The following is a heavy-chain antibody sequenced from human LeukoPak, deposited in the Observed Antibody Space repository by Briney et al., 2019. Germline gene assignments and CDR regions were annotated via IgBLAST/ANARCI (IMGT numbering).Heavy chain of an antibody. J-gene: IGHJ4*02. D-gene: IGHD3-10*01. CDR3: ARCWGSGSYYPEYYFDY. V-gene: IGHV4-59*08. CDR1: GGSISSYY. Sequence: SETLSLTCTVSGGSISSYYWSWIRQPPGKGLEWIGYIYYSGSTNYNPSLKSRVTISVDTSKNQFSLKLSSVTAADTAVYYCARCWGSGSYYPEYYFDYWGQGTLVTVSS. CDR2: IYYSGST.